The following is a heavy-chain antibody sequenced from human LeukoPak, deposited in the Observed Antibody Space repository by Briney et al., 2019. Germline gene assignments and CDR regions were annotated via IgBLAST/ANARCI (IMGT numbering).Heavy chain of an antibody. J-gene: IGHJ4*02. CDR3: ARHYPSWDSSGYYLPYYFDY. CDR2: IYYSGST. CDR1: GGSISSSSYY. D-gene: IGHD3-22*01. V-gene: IGHV4-39*01. Sequence: SETLSLTCTVSGGSISSSSYYWGWIRQPPGKGLEWIGSIYYSGSTYYNPSLKSRGTISVDTSKNQFSLKLSPVTAADTAVYYCARHYPSWDSSGYYLPYYFDYWGQGTLVTVSS.